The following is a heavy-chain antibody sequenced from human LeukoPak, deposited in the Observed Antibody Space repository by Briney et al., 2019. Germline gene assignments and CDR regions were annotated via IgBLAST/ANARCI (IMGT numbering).Heavy chain of an antibody. CDR2: IYTDGNT. D-gene: IGHD2-21*02. CDR1: GFTVSSNY. CDR3: AKVSWSEVVTASGARY. Sequence: GGSLRLSCAASGFTVSSNYMSWVRQAPGKGLEWVSVIYTDGNTYYADSVKGRFTISRDSSKNTLYLQMNSLRAEDTAVYYCAKVSWSEVVTASGARYWGQGTLVTVSS. V-gene: IGHV3-66*01. J-gene: IGHJ4*02.